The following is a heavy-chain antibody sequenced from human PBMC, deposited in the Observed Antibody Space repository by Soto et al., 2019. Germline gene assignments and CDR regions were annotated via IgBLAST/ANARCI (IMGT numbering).Heavy chain of an antibody. CDR3: ARVASDYINSVDH. CDR1: GFTFNAYA. J-gene: IGHJ4*02. Sequence: EVQLLESGGGLVLPGGSLRLSCAASGFTFNAYAMTWVRQAPGKGLEWVSAIGGSGGNRYYAASVKGRFTISRDNSKDALDLQMNSLRVEGTAVYYCARVASDYINSVDHWGQGILVTVSS. D-gene: IGHD4-4*01. CDR2: IGGSGGNR. V-gene: IGHV3-23*01.